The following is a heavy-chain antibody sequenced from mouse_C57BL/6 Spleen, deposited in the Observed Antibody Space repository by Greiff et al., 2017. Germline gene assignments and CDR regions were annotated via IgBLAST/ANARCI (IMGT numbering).Heavy chain of an antibody. CDR3: ARGTVVAPYAMDY. J-gene: IGHJ4*01. CDR1: GYTFTSYW. D-gene: IGHD1-1*01. Sequence: QVQLQQPGAELVKPGASVKMSCKASGYTFTSYWITWVKQRPGQGLEWIGDIYPGSGSTNYNEKFKSKATLTVDTSSSTAYMQLSSLTSADSAVYYCARGTVVAPYAMDYWGQGTSVTVSS. V-gene: IGHV1-55*01. CDR2: IYPGSGST.